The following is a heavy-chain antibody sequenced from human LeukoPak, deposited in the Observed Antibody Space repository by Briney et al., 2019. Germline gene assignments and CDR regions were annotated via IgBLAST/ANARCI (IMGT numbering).Heavy chain of an antibody. V-gene: IGHV3-23*01. Sequence: GGSLRLSCAASGFTFSSYAMSWVRQAPGKGLEWVSAISGSGGSTYYADSVKGRFTISRDNSKNTLYLQMNSLRAKDTAVYYCAKAISAYGDYNYFDYWGQGTLVTVSS. CDR2: ISGSGGST. D-gene: IGHD4-17*01. J-gene: IGHJ4*02. CDR1: GFTFSSYA. CDR3: AKAISAYGDYNYFDY.